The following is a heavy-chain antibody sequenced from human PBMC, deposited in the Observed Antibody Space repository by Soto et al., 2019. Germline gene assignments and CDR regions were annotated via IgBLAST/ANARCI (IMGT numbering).Heavy chain of an antibody. V-gene: IGHV3-30-3*01. D-gene: IGHD2-2*01. CDR2: ISYDGSNK. Sequence: PGGSLRLSCAASGFTFSSYAMHWVRQAPGKGLEWVAVISYDGSNKYYADSVKGRFTISRDNSKSTLHLQMNSLRAEDTAVYYCAQDRMDPRAECSRTSCLGWFGPWGQGTLVTVSS. CDR1: GFTFSSYA. CDR3: AQDRMDPRAECSRTSCLGWFGP. J-gene: IGHJ5*02.